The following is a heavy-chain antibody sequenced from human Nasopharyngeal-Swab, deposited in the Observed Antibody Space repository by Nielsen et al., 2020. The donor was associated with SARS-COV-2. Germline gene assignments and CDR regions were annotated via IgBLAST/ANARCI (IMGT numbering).Heavy chain of an antibody. CDR3: AKDGGGWYTSGWYYFDY. J-gene: IGHJ4*02. D-gene: IGHD6-19*01. Sequence: GESLKISCAASGFAFSSYAMSWVRQTPRKGLEWVSSFSGSSGKTYYADYVKGRFTISRDTSKNTLYLQMNSLRADDTAVYYCAKDGGGWYTSGWYYFDYWGQGTLVTVSS. V-gene: IGHV3-23*01. CDR2: FSGSSGKT. CDR1: GFAFSSYA.